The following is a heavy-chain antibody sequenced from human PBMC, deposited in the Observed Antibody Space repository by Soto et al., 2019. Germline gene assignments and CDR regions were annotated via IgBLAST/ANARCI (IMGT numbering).Heavy chain of an antibody. V-gene: IGHV3-23*01. CDR2: ISGSGGST. D-gene: IGHD6-19*01. CDR1: GFTFSSYA. J-gene: IGHJ6*02. Sequence: GGSLRLSCAASGFTFSSYAMSWVRQAPGKGLEWVSAISGSGGSTYYADSVKGRFTISRDNSKNTLYLQMNSLRAEDTAVYYCAKDRQWLAHYYYYGMDVWGQGTTVTVSS. CDR3: AKDRQWLAHYYYYGMDV.